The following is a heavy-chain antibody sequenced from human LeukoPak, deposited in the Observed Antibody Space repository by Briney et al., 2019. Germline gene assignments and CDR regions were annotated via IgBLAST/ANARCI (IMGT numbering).Heavy chain of an antibody. Sequence: GASVKVSCKASGYTFTSYGINWVRQAPGQGLEWMGWISAYNSNTHYAQKLQGRVTMTTDTSTSTAYMEVRSLRSDDTAVYYCARVPPGGNSDYWGQGTLVTVSS. J-gene: IGHJ4*02. CDR1: GYTFTSYG. CDR2: ISAYNSNT. V-gene: IGHV1-18*01. CDR3: ARVPPGGNSDY. D-gene: IGHD4-23*01.